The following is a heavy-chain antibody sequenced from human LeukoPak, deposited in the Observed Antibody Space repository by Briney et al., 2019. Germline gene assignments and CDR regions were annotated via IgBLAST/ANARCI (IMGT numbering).Heavy chain of an antibody. Sequence: ASETLSLTCAVYGRSFSGYYWSWIRQPPGKGLEWIGEINHSGSTNYNPSLKSRVTISVDTSKNQFSLKLSSVTAADTAVYYCARRSRYYDSSGYYFDYWGQGTLVTVSS. V-gene: IGHV4-34*01. CDR2: INHSGST. D-gene: IGHD3-22*01. CDR1: GRSFSGYY. J-gene: IGHJ4*02. CDR3: ARRSRYYDSSGYYFDY.